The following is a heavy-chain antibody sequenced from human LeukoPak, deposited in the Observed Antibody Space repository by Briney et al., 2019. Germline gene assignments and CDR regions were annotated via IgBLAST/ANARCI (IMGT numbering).Heavy chain of an antibody. D-gene: IGHD3-22*01. J-gene: IGHJ6*03. CDR1: GDSVSGYY. CDR3: ARGLRDEERHYGYYYMDV. CDR2: FYTSANT. V-gene: IGHV4-4*09. Sequence: SETLSLTCAVSGDSVSGYYGSWIRQPPGKGLEWIGYFYTSANTNYNPSLKSRVTMSVDTSKNQFSLKLTSVTAADTAVYYCARGLRDEERHYGYYYMDVWGKGTTVTVSS.